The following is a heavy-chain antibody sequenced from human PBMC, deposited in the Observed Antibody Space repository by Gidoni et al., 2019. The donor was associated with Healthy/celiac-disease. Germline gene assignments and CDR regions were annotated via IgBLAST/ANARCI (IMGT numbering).Heavy chain of an antibody. V-gene: IGHV3-21*01. CDR1: GRTFSSYS. D-gene: IGHD3-10*01. CDR3: ATTIGFGDPVDY. Sequence: EVQLVESGGGLGKRGGCLRVSGAAAGRTFSSYSMNWVRQAPGKGLEWVSSISSSSSYIYYADSVKGRFTISRDNAKNSLYLQMNSLRAEDTAVYYCATTIGFGDPVDYWGQGTLVTVSS. CDR2: ISSSSSYI. J-gene: IGHJ4*02.